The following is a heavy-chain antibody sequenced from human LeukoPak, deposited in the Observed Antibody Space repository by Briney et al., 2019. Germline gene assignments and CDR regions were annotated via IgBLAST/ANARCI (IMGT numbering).Heavy chain of an antibody. J-gene: IGHJ4*02. D-gene: IGHD4-23*01. CDR3: ARDYGGSSPFDY. CDR1: GVTFSSYS. CDR2: ISSSSSYI. V-gene: IGHV3-21*01. Sequence: PGGSLRLSCAASGVTFSSYSMNWVRQAPGKGLEWGSSISSSSSYIYYADSVKGRFTISRDNAKNSLYLQMHSLRAEDTAVYYCARDYGGSSPFDYWGQGTLVTVSS.